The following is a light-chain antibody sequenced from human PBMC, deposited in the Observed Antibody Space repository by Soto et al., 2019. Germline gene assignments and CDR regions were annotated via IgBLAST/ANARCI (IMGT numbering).Light chain of an antibody. V-gene: IGLV2-23*01. CDR3: CSYAGSTTWV. Sequence: QSALTQPASVSGSPGQSITISCTGTSSDVGSYNLVSWYRRHPGKAPKLMIYEGTKRPSGVSNRFFASKSGNTASLTISGLQAEDEADYYCCSYAGSTTWVFGGGTKVTVL. J-gene: IGLJ3*02. CDR1: SSDVGSYNL. CDR2: EGT.